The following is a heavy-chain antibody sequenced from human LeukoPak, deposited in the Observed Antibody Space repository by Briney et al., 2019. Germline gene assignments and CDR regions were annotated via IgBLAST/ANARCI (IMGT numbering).Heavy chain of an antibody. CDR3: ARGIDY. CDR2: INQSGET. Sequence: TSETLSLTCAVHGGSFSGYYWSWIRQPPGKGLEWIGEINQSGETNYNPSLMSRVTILEDTSKNQFSLMLTSVTAADTAVYYCARGIDYWGQGTLVTVSS. CDR1: GGSFSGYY. V-gene: IGHV4-34*01. J-gene: IGHJ4*02.